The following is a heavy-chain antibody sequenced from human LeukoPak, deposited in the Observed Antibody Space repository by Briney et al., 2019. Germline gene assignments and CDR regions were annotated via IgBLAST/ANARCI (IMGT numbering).Heavy chain of an antibody. V-gene: IGHV1-69*13. J-gene: IGHJ4*02. D-gene: IGHD3-9*01. Sequence: GASVKVSCKASGGTFSSYAISWVRQAPGQGLEWMGGIIPIFGTANYAQKFQGRVTITADESTSTAYMELSSLRSEDTAAYYCASNYDILPDYWGQGTLVTVSS. CDR1: GGTFSSYA. CDR3: ASNYDILPDY. CDR2: IIPIFGTA.